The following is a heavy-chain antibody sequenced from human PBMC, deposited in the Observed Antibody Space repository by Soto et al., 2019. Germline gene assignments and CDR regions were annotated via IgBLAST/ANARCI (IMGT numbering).Heavy chain of an antibody. Sequence: GGSLRLSCAASGFTFSSYAMSWVRQAPGKGLEWVSAISGSGGSTYYADSVKGRFTISRDNSKNTLYLQMNSLRAEDTAVYYCAKDYDYIWGSQHSDAFDIWGQGTMVTVSS. V-gene: IGHV3-23*01. D-gene: IGHD3-16*01. CDR1: GFTFSSYA. J-gene: IGHJ3*02. CDR2: ISGSGGST. CDR3: AKDYDYIWGSQHSDAFDI.